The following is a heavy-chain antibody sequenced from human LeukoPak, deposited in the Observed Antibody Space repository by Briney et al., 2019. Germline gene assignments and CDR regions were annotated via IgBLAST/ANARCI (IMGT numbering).Heavy chain of an antibody. CDR2: IYYSGST. D-gene: IGHD3-10*01. V-gene: IGHV4-59*01. Sequence: SETLSLTCTVSGGSISSYYWSWIRQPPGKGLEWIGYIYYSGSTNYNPSLKSRVTISVDTSKNQFSLKLSSVTAADTAVYYCARNVLLWFGELLSYFDYWGQGTLVTVSS. J-gene: IGHJ4*02. CDR3: ARNVLLWFGELLSYFDY. CDR1: GGSISSYY.